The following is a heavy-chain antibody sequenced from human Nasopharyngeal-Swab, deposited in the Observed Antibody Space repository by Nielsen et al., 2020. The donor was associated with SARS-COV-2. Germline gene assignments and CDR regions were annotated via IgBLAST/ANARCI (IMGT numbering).Heavy chain of an antibody. CDR1: GYTFTSYY. D-gene: IGHD3/OR15-3a*01. CDR3: ARGREDYGFWPGNPQDAFDI. V-gene: IGHV1-46*01. J-gene: IGHJ3*02. CDR2: INPSGGST. Sequence: ASVKVSCKASGYTFTSYYMHWVRQAPGQGLEWMGIINPSGGSTSYAQKFQGRVTMTRDTSTSTVYMELSSLRSEDTAVYYCARGREDYGFWPGNPQDAFDIWGQGTMITVSP.